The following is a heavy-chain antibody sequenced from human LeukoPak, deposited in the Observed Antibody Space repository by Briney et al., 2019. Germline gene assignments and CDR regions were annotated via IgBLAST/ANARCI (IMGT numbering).Heavy chain of an antibody. CDR1: GFTVSSNS. D-gene: IGHD4-17*01. CDR2: IYSGGNT. Sequence: PGGSLRLSCTVSGFTVSSNSMSWVRQAPGKGLEWVSFIYSGGNTHYSDSVKGRFTISRGNSKNTLYLQMNSLRADDTAVYYCARRAGEYSHPYDYWGQGTLVTVSS. CDR3: ARRAGEYSHPYDY. V-gene: IGHV3-53*01. J-gene: IGHJ4*02.